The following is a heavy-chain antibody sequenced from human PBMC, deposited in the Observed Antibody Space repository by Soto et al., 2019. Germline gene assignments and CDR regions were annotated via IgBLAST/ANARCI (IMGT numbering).Heavy chain of an antibody. D-gene: IGHD6-19*01. Sequence: ASVKVSCKASGYTFTSYYMHWVRPAPGQGLEWMGIINPSGGSTSYAQKFQGRVTMTRDTSTSTVYMELSSLRSEDTAVYYCARDQVDSSGWYGPGGYWGQGTLVTVSS. CDR3: ARDQVDSSGWYGPGGY. V-gene: IGHV1-46*01. J-gene: IGHJ4*02. CDR2: INPSGGST. CDR1: GYTFTSYY.